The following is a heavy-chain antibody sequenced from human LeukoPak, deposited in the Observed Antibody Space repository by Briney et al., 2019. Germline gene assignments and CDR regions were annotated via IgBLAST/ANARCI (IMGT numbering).Heavy chain of an antibody. V-gene: IGHV3-21*01. Sequence: GGSLRLSCTASGFSINSYDMNWVRQAPGKGLEWVSSISPKSDFIYYSDSVRGRFTTSRDNADNSLYLQMNSLSAEDTAVYYCARADCSASTCYLRRSWFDPWGQGTL. D-gene: IGHD3-9*01. CDR3: ARADCSASTCYLRRSWFDP. J-gene: IGHJ5*02. CDR1: GFSINSYD. CDR2: ISPKSDFI.